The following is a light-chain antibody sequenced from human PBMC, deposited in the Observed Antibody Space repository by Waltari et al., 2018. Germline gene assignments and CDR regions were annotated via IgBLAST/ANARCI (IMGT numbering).Light chain of an antibody. CDR2: KTS. J-gene: IGKJ1*01. V-gene: IGKV1-5*03. CDR3: LQYNDIPWT. Sequence: DIQMTQSPSSLSASVGDTVTITCRASQNLGSWLAWYQQKPGKAPKFLIYKTSTLQSGVPSRFSGSGSWTEFTLTISALEPEDFATYYCLQYNDIPWTFGQGTKVEIK. CDR1: QNLGSW.